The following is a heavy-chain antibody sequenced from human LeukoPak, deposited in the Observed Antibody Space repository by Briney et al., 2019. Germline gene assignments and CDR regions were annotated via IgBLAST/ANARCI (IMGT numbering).Heavy chain of an antibody. D-gene: IGHD2-2*01. CDR3: ARADAVVVPAATYDAFDI. CDR1: GYSSTSYG. Sequence: VASVKVSCKAPGYSSTSYGISWGRQAPGEGLEWRGWISAYNGNTNYAPKLQGRVTMTTDTSTSTAYMELTSLRSHDTAVYYCARADAVVVPAATYDAFDIWGQGTMVTVSS. V-gene: IGHV1-18*01. J-gene: IGHJ3*02. CDR2: ISAYNGNT.